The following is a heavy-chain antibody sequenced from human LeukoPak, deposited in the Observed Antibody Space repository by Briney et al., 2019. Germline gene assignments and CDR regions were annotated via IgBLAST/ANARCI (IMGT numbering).Heavy chain of an antibody. D-gene: IGHD3-10*01. CDR1: GFTFSSYA. CDR2: ISYDGSNK. J-gene: IGHJ6*02. V-gene: IGHV3-30-3*01. Sequence: GGSLRLSCAASGFTFSSYAMHWVRQAPGKGLEWVAVISYDGSNKYYADSVKGRFTISRDNSKNTLYLRMNSLRAEDTAVYYCARAQNYYYGSGSFPWVTYYYYGMDVWGQGTTVTVSS. CDR3: ARAQNYYYGSGSFPWVTYYYYGMDV.